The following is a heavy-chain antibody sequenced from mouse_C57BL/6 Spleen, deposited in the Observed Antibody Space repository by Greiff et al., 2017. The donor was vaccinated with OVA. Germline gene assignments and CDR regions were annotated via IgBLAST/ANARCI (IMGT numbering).Heavy chain of an antibody. V-gene: IGHV1-4*01. CDR2: INPSSGYT. CDR1: GYTFTSYT. J-gene: IGHJ4*01. CDR3: ARDAMDY. Sequence: QVQLQQSGAELARPGASVKMSCKASGYTFTSYTMHWVKQRLGQGLEWIGYINPSSGYTKYNQKFKDKATLTADKSSSTAYMQLSSLTSEDSAVYYCARDAMDYWGQGTSVTVSS.